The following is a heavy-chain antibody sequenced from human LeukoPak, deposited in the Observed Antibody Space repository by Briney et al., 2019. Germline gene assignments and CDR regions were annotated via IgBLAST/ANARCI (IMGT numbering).Heavy chain of an antibody. Sequence: ASVKDSCKASGYTFAGYYMHWVRQAPGQGPEWMGWINPNIGGTNYAQKFRGRVSLTRDTSTSTAYMELNSLRSDDTAVYYCARCGSGTDLYDYYFMDVWGKGTTVTVSS. J-gene: IGHJ6*03. D-gene: IGHD3-10*01. CDR1: GYTFAGYY. V-gene: IGHV1-2*02. CDR3: ARCGSGTDLYDYYFMDV. CDR2: INPNIGGT.